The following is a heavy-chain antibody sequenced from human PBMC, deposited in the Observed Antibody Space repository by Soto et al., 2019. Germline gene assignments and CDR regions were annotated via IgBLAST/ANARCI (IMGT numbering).Heavy chain of an antibody. D-gene: IGHD6-19*01. V-gene: IGHV1-18*04. J-gene: IGHJ5*02. CDR2: ISAYNGNT. Sequence: GASVKVSCKASGYTFTSYGISWVRQAPGQGLEWMGWISAYNGNTNYAQKLQGRVTMTTDTSTSTAYMELRSLRSDDTAVYYCARDRVWLAEKNWFDPWGQGTEVTVSS. CDR1: GYTFTSYG. CDR3: ARDRVWLAEKNWFDP.